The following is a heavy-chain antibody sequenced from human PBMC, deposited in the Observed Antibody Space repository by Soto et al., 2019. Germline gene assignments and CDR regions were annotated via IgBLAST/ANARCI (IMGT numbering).Heavy chain of an antibody. CDR1: GYNFPSYW. Sequence: EVQLVQSGAEVRKPGASLKISCKGSGYNFPSYWIERVRQMPGRELEWMGSIHPSDSATIFSPTFQVQVTFSADKSINTAYLQWNSLKASDTAIYYCVRRMGATQYSFDCWGQGALVTVSS. J-gene: IGHJ4*02. CDR3: VRRMGATQYSFDC. D-gene: IGHD1-26*01. V-gene: IGHV5-51*01. CDR2: IHPSDSAT.